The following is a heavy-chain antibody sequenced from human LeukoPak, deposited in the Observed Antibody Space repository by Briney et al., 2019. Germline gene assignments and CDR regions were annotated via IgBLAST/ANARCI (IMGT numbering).Heavy chain of an antibody. V-gene: IGHV4-4*07. Sequence: SETLSLTCTVSDDSFSTYSWSWIRQPAGKGLEWIGRIYTAGSTNYNPSLKSRVTMSIDSSKNQFSLKLTSVTAADTAVYYCARLITGTTTAFDIWGQGTVVTVSS. J-gene: IGHJ3*02. CDR1: DDSFSTYS. CDR3: ARLITGTTTAFDI. D-gene: IGHD1-7*01. CDR2: IYTAGST.